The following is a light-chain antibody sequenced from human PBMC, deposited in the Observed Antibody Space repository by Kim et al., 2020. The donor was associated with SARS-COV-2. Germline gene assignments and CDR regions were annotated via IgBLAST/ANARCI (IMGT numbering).Light chain of an antibody. Sequence: QSITHSCIETMSDVGVYNYVSLYQQHPGKAPKLMIYDVSKRPSVVSNRFSGSKSGNTASLTISGLQSEDEAGYYCNSYTSSSTWVFGGGTQLTVL. J-gene: IGLJ3*02. CDR2: DVS. V-gene: IGLV2-14*04. CDR3: NSYTSSSTWV. CDR1: MSDVGVYNY.